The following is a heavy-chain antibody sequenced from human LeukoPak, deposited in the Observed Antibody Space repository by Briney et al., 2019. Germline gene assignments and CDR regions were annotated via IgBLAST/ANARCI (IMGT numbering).Heavy chain of an antibody. CDR1: GFTVSSNY. J-gene: IGHJ3*02. V-gene: IGHV3-66*01. CDR3: ARDPNGDYIGAFDM. CDR2: IYSGGST. Sequence: HPGGSLRLSCAASGFTVSSNYMSWVRQAPGKGLEWVSVIYSGGSTYYADSVKGRFTISRDNSKNTLYLQMNSLRAEDTAVYYCARDPNGDYIGAFDMWGPGTMVTVSS. D-gene: IGHD4-17*01.